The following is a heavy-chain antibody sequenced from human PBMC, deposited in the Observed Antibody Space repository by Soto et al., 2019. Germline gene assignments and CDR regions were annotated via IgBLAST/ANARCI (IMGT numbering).Heavy chain of an antibody. J-gene: IGHJ4*02. Sequence: QLQLQESGSGLVKPSQTLSLTCAVSGGSISSGGYSWSWLRQPPGKGLEWIGYMYHSGSTYYNPSLQSRVTIAIARSKNQFSLELSSVTAADTAVYYCGRVPDYGGQGMLVTVSS. V-gene: IGHV4-30-2*01. CDR2: MYHSGST. CDR3: GRVPDY. D-gene: IGHD2-2*01. CDR1: GGSISSGGYS.